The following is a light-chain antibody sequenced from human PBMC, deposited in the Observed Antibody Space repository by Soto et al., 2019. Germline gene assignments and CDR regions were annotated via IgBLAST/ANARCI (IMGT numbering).Light chain of an antibody. J-gene: IGLJ1*01. Sequence: QSVLTQPPSASGTPGQRVTISCSGSSSNIGSNYVNWYQQLPGSAPKLLMYSNNQRASGVSDRFTGSKSGTSASLAISGLQSEDEADYYCSSYTSRSTLDYVFGSGTKLTVL. CDR1: SSNIGSNY. V-gene: IGLV1-44*01. CDR2: SNN. CDR3: SSYTSRSTLDYV.